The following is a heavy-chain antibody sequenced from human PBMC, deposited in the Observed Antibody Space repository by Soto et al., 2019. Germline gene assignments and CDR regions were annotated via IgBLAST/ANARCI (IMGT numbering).Heavy chain of an antibody. J-gene: IGHJ4*02. CDR1: GFTFSSYA. V-gene: IGHV3-23*01. CDR2: ISGSGGST. Sequence: EVQLLESGGGLVQPGGSLRLSCAASGFTFSSYAMRWVRQAPGKGLEWVSAISGSGGSTYYADSVKGLFTISRDNSKNPLYLQRNSLRAENTAIYFWARRGSGSYYEHWGQGTLVSVSS. CDR3: ARRGSGSYYEH. D-gene: IGHD1-26*01.